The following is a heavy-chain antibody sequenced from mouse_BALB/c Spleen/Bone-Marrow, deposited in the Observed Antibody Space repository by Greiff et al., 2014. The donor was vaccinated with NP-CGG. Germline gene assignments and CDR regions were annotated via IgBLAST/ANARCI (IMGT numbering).Heavy chain of an antibody. CDR2: INPSNGGT. D-gene: IGHD2-4*01. V-gene: IGHV1S81*02. CDR1: GYTFTSYY. CDR3: TRSTMTTYFDY. Sequence: VKLMESGAELVKPGASVKLSCKASGYTFTSYYMYWVKQRPGQGLEWIGEINPSNGGTNFNEKFKSKATLTVDKSSSTAYMQLSSLTSEDSAVYYCTRSTMTTYFDYWGQGTTLTVSS. J-gene: IGHJ2*01.